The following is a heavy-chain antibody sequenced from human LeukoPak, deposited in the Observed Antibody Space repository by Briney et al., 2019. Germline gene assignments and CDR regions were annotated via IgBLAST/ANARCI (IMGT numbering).Heavy chain of an antibody. V-gene: IGHV3-30*04. Sequence: GGSLRLSCAASGFTFSSYAMHWVRQAPGKGLEWVAVISYDGSNKYYADSVKGRFTISRENSKNTLYLQMNSLRAEDTAVYYCAREGTWSYYYDYWGQGTLVTVSS. CDR1: GFTFSSYA. J-gene: IGHJ4*02. D-gene: IGHD1-26*01. CDR3: AREGTWSYYYDY. CDR2: ISYDGSNK.